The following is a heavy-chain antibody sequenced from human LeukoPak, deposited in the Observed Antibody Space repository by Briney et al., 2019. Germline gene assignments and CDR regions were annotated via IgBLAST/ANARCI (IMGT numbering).Heavy chain of an antibody. V-gene: IGHV4-30-2*02. J-gene: IGHJ5*02. D-gene: IGHD2-2*01. CDR2: IYHSGST. CDR1: GGSISSGGYS. CDR3: ARAPPGYCSTTSCPGGGFDP. Sequence: SETLSLTCAVSGGSISSGGYSWSWIRQPPGKGLEWIGYIYHSGSTYYNPSLKSRVTISVDRSKNQFSLKLISVTAADTAVYYCARAPPGYCSTTSCPGGGFDPWGQGTLVTVSS.